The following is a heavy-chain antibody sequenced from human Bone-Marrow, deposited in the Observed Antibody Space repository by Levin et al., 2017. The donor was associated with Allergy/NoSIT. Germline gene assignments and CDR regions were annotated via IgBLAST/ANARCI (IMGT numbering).Heavy chain of an antibody. Sequence: PSETLSLTCAVYGGSFSGYYWSWIRQPPGKGLEWIWEINHSGSTNYNPSLKSRVTISVDTSKNQFSLKLSSVTAADTAVYYCARGRNYYGSGSYYNLYFQHWGQGTLVTVSS. CDR2: INHSGST. CDR1: GGSFSGYY. D-gene: IGHD3-10*01. J-gene: IGHJ1*01. V-gene: IGHV4-34*01. CDR3: ARGRNYYGSGSYYNLYFQH.